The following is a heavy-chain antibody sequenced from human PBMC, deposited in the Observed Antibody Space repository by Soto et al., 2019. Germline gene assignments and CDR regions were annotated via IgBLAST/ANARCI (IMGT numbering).Heavy chain of an antibody. D-gene: IGHD5-12*01. J-gene: IGHJ6*02. CDR1: GFPLSGYW. CDR2: IKSDGSIT. V-gene: IGHV3-74*01. Sequence: PGGSLRLSCAASGFPLSGYWMHWVRQAPEKGLEWVSRIKSDGSITTYAEAVKGRFTISRDNAKNTVYLQMNSLRADDTAVYYCARAKGIYGNSNTDVWGQGTTVTVSS. CDR3: ARAKGIYGNSNTDV.